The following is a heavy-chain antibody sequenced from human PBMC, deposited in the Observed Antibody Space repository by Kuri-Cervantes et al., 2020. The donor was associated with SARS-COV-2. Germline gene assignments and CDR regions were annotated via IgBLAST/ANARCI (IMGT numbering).Heavy chain of an antibody. CDR2: ISYDGSNK. CDR3: ARDPEYSSGWYERGYYFDY. Sequence: GGSLRLSCAASGFTFSSYAMHWVRQAPGKGLERVAVISYDGSNKYYADSVKGRFTISRDNSKNTLYLQMNSLRAEDTAVYYCARDPEYSSGWYERGYYFDYWGQGTLVTVSS. CDR1: GFTFSSYA. J-gene: IGHJ4*02. D-gene: IGHD6-19*01. V-gene: IGHV3-30-3*01.